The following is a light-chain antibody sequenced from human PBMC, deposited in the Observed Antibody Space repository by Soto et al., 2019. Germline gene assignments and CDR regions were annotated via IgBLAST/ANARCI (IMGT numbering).Light chain of an antibody. CDR3: QQYGSSPPIT. J-gene: IGKJ5*01. Sequence: EIVLTQSPGTLSLSPGERATLSYSASHSVSSSYLAWYQQKPGQAPRLLIYGASSRATGIPDRFSGSGSGTAFTLTISRLEPEDFAVYYCQQYGSSPPITFGQGTRLEIK. CDR1: HSVSSSY. V-gene: IGKV3-20*01. CDR2: GAS.